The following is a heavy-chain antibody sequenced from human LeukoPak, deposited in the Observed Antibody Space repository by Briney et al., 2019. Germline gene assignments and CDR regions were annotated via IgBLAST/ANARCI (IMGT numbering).Heavy chain of an antibody. CDR3: ARVGSSGWHFDY. CDR2: INAGNGNT. J-gene: IGHJ4*02. Sequence: ASVKVSCKASGYIFTIYAVHWVRQAPGQRLEWMGWINAGNGNTKYSQKLQGRVTISRDASASTVYMELSSLQSEDTAVYYCARVGSSGWHFDYWGQGTLVTVSS. D-gene: IGHD6-19*01. CDR1: GYIFTIYA. V-gene: IGHV1-3*01.